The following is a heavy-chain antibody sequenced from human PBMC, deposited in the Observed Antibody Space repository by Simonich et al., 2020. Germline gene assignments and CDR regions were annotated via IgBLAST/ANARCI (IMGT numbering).Heavy chain of an antibody. Sequence: EVQLVESGGGLVQPGRSLRLSCAASGFTFDDYAMPWVRKAPGKCLEWGSGISWNSGRIGYADSVKGRFTISRDNAKNSLYLQMNSLRAEDTALYYCAKDGGYCTNGVCYYFDHWGQGTLVTVSS. CDR1: GFTFDDYA. V-gene: IGHV3-9*01. J-gene: IGHJ4*02. D-gene: IGHD2-8*01. CDR3: AKDGGYCTNGVCYYFDH. CDR2: ISWNSGRI.